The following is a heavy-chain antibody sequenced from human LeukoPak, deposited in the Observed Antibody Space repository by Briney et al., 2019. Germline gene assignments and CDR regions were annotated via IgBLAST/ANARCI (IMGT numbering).Heavy chain of an antibody. CDR3: AKDQDYDYVWGSYRLQDD. Sequence: PGGSLRLSCAASGFTFSSYGMHWVRQAPGKGLGWVAFIRYDGSNKYYADSVKGRFTISRDNSKNTLYLQMNSLRAEDTAVYYCAKDQDYDYVWGSYRLQDDWGQGSLATVSS. CDR2: IRYDGSNK. CDR1: GFTFSSYG. J-gene: IGHJ4*02. V-gene: IGHV3-30*02. D-gene: IGHD3-16*02.